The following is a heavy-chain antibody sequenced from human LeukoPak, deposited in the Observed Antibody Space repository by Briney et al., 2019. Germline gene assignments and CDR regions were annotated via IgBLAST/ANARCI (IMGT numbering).Heavy chain of an antibody. Sequence: ASVKVSCKASGYTFTGYYMHWVRQAPGQGLEWMGWINPNSGGTNYAQKFQGRVTMTRDTSISTAYMELSRLRSDDTAVYYCAKDCRDYVWGSYRYFDYWGQGTLVTVSS. CDR3: AKDCRDYVWGSYRYFDY. J-gene: IGHJ4*02. V-gene: IGHV1-2*02. D-gene: IGHD3-16*02. CDR2: INPNSGGT. CDR1: GYTFTGYY.